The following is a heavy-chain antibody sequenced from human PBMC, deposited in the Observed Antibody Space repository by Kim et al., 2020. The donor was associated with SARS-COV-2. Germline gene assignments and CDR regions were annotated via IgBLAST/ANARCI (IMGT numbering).Heavy chain of an antibody. Sequence: ASVKVSCKASGYSFTRNSINWVRQAPGQGLEWMGWINTNTGNPTYAQGFAGRFVFSLDTSVTTAYLQISSLKADDTAVYYCARDTATLSLDSWGQGTLVTVSS. J-gene: IGHJ4*02. CDR1: GYSFTRNS. CDR3: ARDTATLSLDS. V-gene: IGHV7-4-1*02. CDR2: INTNTGNP. D-gene: IGHD5-18*01.